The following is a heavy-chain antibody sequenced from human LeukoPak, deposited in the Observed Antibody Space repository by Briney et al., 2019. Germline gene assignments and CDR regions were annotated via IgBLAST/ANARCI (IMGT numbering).Heavy chain of an antibody. V-gene: IGHV4-59*12. CDR2: IYYSGST. Sequence: SETLSLTCTVSGGSISSYYWSWIRQPPGKGLEWIGYIYYSGSTNYNPSLKSRVTISVDTSKNQFSLKLSSVTAADTAVYYCARDRVVVPAAQFYYYYYMDVWGKGTTVTVSS. J-gene: IGHJ6*03. CDR1: GGSISSYY. CDR3: ARDRVVVPAAQFYYYYYMDV. D-gene: IGHD2-2*01.